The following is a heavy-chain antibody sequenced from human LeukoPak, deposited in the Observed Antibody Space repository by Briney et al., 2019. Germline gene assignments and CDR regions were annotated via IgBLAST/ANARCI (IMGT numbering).Heavy chain of an antibody. CDR2: IYYSGST. Sequence: SETLSLTCTVSGGSISSGSYYWSWIRQPPGKGLEWIGYIYYSGSTNYNPSLKSRVTISVDTSKNQFSLKLGSVTAADTAVYYCARRAKYSNYYYYMDVWGKGTTVTVSS. CDR1: GGSISSGSYY. CDR3: ARRAKYSNYYYYMDV. D-gene: IGHD4-11*01. V-gene: IGHV4-61*01. J-gene: IGHJ6*03.